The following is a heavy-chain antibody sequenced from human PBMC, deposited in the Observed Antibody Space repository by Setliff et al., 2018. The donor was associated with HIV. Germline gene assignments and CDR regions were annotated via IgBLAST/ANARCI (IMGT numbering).Heavy chain of an antibody. CDR3: ARGGRRAFDI. CDR1: GGSISSYY. D-gene: IGHD1-26*01. V-gene: IGHV4-59*08. J-gene: IGHJ3*02. Sequence: PSETLSLTCTVSGGSISSYYWSWIRQPPGKGLEWIGYIYYSGSTNYNPSLKSRVTISIDTSTNQFSLKLSSVTAADTALYFCARGGRRAFDIWGQGAMVTVSS. CDR2: IYYSGST.